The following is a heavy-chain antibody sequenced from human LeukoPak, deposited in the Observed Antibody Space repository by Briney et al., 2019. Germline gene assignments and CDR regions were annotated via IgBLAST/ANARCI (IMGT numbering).Heavy chain of an antibody. CDR2: IKSDGST. CDR3: AELGITMIGGV. CDR1: GFTFSSYW. J-gene: IGHJ6*04. D-gene: IGHD3-10*02. V-gene: IGHV3-74*01. Sequence: PGGSLRLSCAASGFTFSSYWMHWVRQTPGKGLMWVARIKSDGSTIYADSVQGRFTISRDNAKNMVYLQMNSLRADDTAIYYCAELGITMIGGVWGKGTTVTISS.